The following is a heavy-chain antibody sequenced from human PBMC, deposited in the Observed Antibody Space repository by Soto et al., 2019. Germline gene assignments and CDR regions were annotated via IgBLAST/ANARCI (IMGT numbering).Heavy chain of an antibody. CDR3: AMSGIVATMRTFSWFDS. J-gene: IGHJ5*01. Sequence: EVQLLESGGNLVQPGGSLRLSCAASGFTFSNYGMNWVRQAPGKGLEWVSAISGGGTSPHYADSVKGRFTISRDNSKNTLYLQMSSLSADDTALYYCAMSGIVATMRTFSWFDSWGQGTLVTVSS. D-gene: IGHD2-2*01. CDR1: GFTFSNYG. V-gene: IGHV3-23*01. CDR2: ISGGGTSP.